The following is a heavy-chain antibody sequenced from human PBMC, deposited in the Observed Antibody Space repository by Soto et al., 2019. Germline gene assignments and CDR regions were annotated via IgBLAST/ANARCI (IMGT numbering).Heavy chain of an antibody. J-gene: IGHJ6*02. CDR3: ARPATVTPSYYYGMDV. D-gene: IGHD4-17*01. Sequence: EVQLMESGGGLVKEGGSLRLSCVASYFILTMYAMRWVRQAPGKGLGGVAAVTGRGDSAHYADAVRGRFTISRDNSKNTVFLEMDSLRVYDTALYYCARPATVTPSYYYGMDVWGHGTTVTVSS. CDR1: YFILTMYA. V-gene: IGHV3-23*01. CDR2: VTGRGDSA.